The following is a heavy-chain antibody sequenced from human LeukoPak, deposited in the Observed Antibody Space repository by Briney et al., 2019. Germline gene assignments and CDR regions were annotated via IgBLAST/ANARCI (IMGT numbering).Heavy chain of an antibody. D-gene: IGHD3-22*01. V-gene: IGHV3-48*01. Sequence: GGSLRLSCAASGFTFSSYSMNWVRQAPGKGLEWVSYISSSSSTIYYADSVKGRFTISRDNAKNSLYLRMNSLRAEDTAVYYCARGSSGYYSPGWDIWGQGTMVTVSS. CDR3: ARGSSGYYSPGWDI. J-gene: IGHJ3*02. CDR2: ISSSSSTI. CDR1: GFTFSSYS.